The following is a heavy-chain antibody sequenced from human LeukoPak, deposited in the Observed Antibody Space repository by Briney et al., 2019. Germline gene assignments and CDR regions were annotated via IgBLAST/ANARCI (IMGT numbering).Heavy chain of an antibody. CDR2: INPNSGGT. Sequence: ASVKVSRKASGYTFTGYYMHWVRQAPGQGLEWMGWINPNSGGTNYAQKFQGRVTMTRDTSISTAYMELSRLRSDDTAVYYCANSHNWNDVFDYWGQGTLVTVSS. CDR3: ANSHNWNDVFDY. V-gene: IGHV1-2*02. CDR1: GYTFTGYY. J-gene: IGHJ4*02. D-gene: IGHD1-1*01.